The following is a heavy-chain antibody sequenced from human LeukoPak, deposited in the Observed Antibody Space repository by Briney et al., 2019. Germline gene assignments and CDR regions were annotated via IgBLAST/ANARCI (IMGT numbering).Heavy chain of an antibody. CDR2: IRGNGET. CDR1: GLSFSSFA. CDR3: AKGSSGYFADL. Sequence: GGSLRLSCAASGLSFSSFAMSWVRQGPARGLEWVSSIRGNGETFYADFVRGRFTISRDNSKNTLFLQMNSLRAEDTALYYCAKGSSGYFADLWGQGTLVTVSS. V-gene: IGHV3-23*01. D-gene: IGHD3-22*01. J-gene: IGHJ5*02.